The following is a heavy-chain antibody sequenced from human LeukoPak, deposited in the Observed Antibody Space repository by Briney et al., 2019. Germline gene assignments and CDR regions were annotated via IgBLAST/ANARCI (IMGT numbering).Heavy chain of an antibody. CDR1: GFTFSSYA. CDR3: AKALKVGSGLDY. V-gene: IGHV3-23*01. Sequence: GGSLRLSCAASGFTFSSYAMSWVRQAPGKGPEWVSAISGSGGSTYYADSVKGRFTISRDNSKNTLYLQMNSLRAEDTAVYYCAKALKVGSGLDYWGQGTLVTVSS. D-gene: IGHD6-19*01. CDR2: ISGSGGST. J-gene: IGHJ4*02.